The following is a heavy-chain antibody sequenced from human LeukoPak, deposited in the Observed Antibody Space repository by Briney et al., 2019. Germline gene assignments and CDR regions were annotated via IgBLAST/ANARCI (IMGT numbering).Heavy chain of an antibody. CDR2: INHSGST. V-gene: IGHV4-34*01. Sequence: SETLSLTCAVYGGSFSGYYWSWIRQPPGKGLEWIGEINHSGSTNYNPSLKSRVTISVDTSKNQFSLKLSSVTAADTAVYYCASAPNWFDPWGQGTLVTVSS. CDR3: ASAPNWFDP. J-gene: IGHJ5*02. CDR1: GGSFSGYY.